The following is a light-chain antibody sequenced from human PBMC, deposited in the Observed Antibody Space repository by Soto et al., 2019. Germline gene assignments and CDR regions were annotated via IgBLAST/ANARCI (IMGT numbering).Light chain of an antibody. CDR1: SSDVGGYNY. J-gene: IGLJ2*01. CDR2: EVS. Sequence: QSVLTQPPSASGSPGQSVTISCTGTSSDVGGYNYVSWYQQHPGKAPKLMIYEVSKRPSGVPDRFSGSKSGNTASLTVSGLQAADEADYFCSSYAGNKNVVFGGGTQLTV. CDR3: SSYAGNKNVV. V-gene: IGLV2-8*01.